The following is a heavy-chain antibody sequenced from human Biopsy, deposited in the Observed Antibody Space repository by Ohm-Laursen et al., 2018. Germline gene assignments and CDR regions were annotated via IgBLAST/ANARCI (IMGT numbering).Heavy chain of an antibody. Sequence: SVKVSCKTSGYNFTGYYIHWVRQAPGQGLEWMGWISPKSGGTNYAQKFQGNITMTKNTSMSTAYMEMSRLRSDDTAVYYCALQSVAQMKNFDYWGQGTLVTVSS. CDR3: ALQSVAQMKNFDY. D-gene: IGHD6-19*01. CDR2: ISPKSGGT. V-gene: IGHV1-2*02. J-gene: IGHJ4*02. CDR1: GYNFTGYY.